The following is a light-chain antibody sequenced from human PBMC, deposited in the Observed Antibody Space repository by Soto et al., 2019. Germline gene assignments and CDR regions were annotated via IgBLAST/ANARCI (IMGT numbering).Light chain of an antibody. CDR2: DAS. J-gene: IGKJ1*01. CDR3: QQRSNWPWT. Sequence: EIVLTQSPATLSLSPGERATLSCRASPSVSSYLAWYQQKAGKAPRLLIYDASNRATGIPARFSGSGSGTDFTLTISSLEPEDCAVYYGQQRSNWPWTFGQGTKVEIK. V-gene: IGKV3-11*01. CDR1: PSVSSY.